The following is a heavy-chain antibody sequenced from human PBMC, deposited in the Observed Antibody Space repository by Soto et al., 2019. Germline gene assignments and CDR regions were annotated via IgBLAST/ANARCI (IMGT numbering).Heavy chain of an antibody. CDR1: GGSISSGGYY. V-gene: IGHV4-31*03. CDR3: ARGRYDSSGYTWFDP. Sequence: SETLSLTCTVSGGSISSGGYYWSWIRQHPGKGLEWIGYIYYSGSTYYNPSLKSRVTISVNTSKNQFPPKLSSVTAAYTAVYYCARGRYDSSGYTWFDPWGQGTLVTVSS. CDR2: IYYSGST. D-gene: IGHD3-22*01. J-gene: IGHJ5*02.